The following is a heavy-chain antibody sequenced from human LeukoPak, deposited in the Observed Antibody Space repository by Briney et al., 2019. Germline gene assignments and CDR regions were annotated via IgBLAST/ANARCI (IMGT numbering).Heavy chain of an antibody. CDR2: MNPNSGDT. J-gene: IGHJ6*02. Sequence: ASVKVSCKASGFTFTGYYTHWMRQAPGQGLEWMGWMNPNSGDTLYAPKFQGRVTMTRDTSLSTAYMELHRLTSDDSAIYYCARRDSDYYYYYSLDVWGQGTAVTVSS. CDR3: ARRDSDYYYYYSLDV. D-gene: IGHD2-15*01. V-gene: IGHV1-2*02. CDR1: GFTFTGYY.